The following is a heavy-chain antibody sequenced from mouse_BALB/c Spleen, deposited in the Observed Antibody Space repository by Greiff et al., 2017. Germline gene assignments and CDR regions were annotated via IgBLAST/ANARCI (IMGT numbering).Heavy chain of an antibody. D-gene: IGHD1-1*01. CDR1: GFTFNTYA. V-gene: IGHV10-1*02. Sequence: DVQLQESGGGLVQPKGSLKLSCVASGFTFNTYAMNWVRQAPGKGLEWVARIRSKSNNYATYYADSVKDRFTISRDDSQSMLYLQMNNLKTEDTAMYYCVRQGYYGSSQAWFAYWGQGTLVTVSA. CDR2: IRSKSNNYAT. J-gene: IGHJ3*01. CDR3: VRQGYYGSSQAWFAY.